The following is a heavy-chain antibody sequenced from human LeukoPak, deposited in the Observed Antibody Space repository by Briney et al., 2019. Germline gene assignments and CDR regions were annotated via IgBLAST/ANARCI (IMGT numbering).Heavy chain of an antibody. CDR2: ISYDGSNK. CDR3: ARDGALEDSNPGY. D-gene: IGHD4-11*01. J-gene: IGHJ4*02. CDR1: GFTFSSYA. Sequence: GGSLRLSCAASGFTFSSYAMHWVRQAPGKGLEWVAVISYDGSNKYYADSVKGRFTISRDNSKNTLYLQMNSLRAEDTAVYYCARDGALEDSNPGYWGQGTLVTVSS. V-gene: IGHV3-30-3*01.